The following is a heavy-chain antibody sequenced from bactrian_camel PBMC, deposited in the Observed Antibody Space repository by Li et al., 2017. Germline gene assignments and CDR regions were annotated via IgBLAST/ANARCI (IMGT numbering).Heavy chain of an antibody. D-gene: IGHD2*01. J-gene: IGHJ4*01. CDR3: GACPLYIPSKEYVLRNSNYQY. CDR1: GPTAYGSN. V-gene: IGHV3S55*01. Sequence: HVQLVESGGGSVQAGGSLTLACTASGPTAYGSNMGWYRQTPGSLCELVSFIKDDGTTYYADSVKGRFTIHLDHGKNKISLQMDNLQSEDTAMFYCGACPLYIPSKEYVLRNSNYQYRGRGTQVTVS. CDR2: IKDDGTT.